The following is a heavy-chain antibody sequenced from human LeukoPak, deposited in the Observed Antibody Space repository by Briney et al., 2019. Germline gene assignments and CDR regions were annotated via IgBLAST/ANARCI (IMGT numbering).Heavy chain of an antibody. D-gene: IGHD1-1*01. V-gene: IGHV4-34*01. CDR1: GGSFSDYY. J-gene: IGHJ5*02. CDR2: INHSGST. CDR3: ARDRGRFDP. Sequence: SETLSLTCAVYGGSFSDYYWSWIRQPPGKGLEWIGEINHSGSTNYNPSLKSRVTISVDTSKNQFSLKLSSVTAADTAVYYCARDRGRFDPWGQGTLVTVSS.